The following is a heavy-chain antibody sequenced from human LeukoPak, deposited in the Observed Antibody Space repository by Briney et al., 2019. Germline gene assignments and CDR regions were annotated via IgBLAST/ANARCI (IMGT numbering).Heavy chain of an antibody. V-gene: IGHV4-30-4*07. CDR2: IFYSGNT. CDR1: GGSISSGGYS. D-gene: IGHD4-17*01. CDR3: ARAPDYGDYLNWFDP. Sequence: SETLSLTCAVSGGSISSGGYSWSWIRQPPGKGLEWIGFIFYSGNTYYNPSLKSRLTISIDTSKNQFSLKLSSVTAADTAVYYCARAPDYGDYLNWFDPWGQGTLVTVSS. J-gene: IGHJ5*02.